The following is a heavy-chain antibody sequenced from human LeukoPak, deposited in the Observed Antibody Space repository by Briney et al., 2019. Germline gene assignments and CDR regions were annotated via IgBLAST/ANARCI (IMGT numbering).Heavy chain of an antibody. CDR1: GGSMSSGDYY. Sequence: SETLSLTCTVSGGSMSSGDYYWSWIRQPPGKGLEWIGYIYYSGSTYYNPSLKSRVTISVDTSKNQFSLKLSSVTAADTAVYYCARVTTYYYDSSGYSARSDSDYWGQGTLVTVSS. CDR3: ARVTTYYYDSSGYSARSDSDY. J-gene: IGHJ4*02. D-gene: IGHD3-22*01. V-gene: IGHV4-30-4*08. CDR2: IYYSGST.